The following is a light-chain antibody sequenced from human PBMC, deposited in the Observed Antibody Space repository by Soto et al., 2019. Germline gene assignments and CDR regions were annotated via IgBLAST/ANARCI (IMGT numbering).Light chain of an antibody. V-gene: IGKV3-20*01. Sequence: EIELTHSPGTLSLSVWEIATLSCRASQSINSNYLAWYQQKPGKAPRLLIYDASSRASGIPDRFSGSGSGTDFTLTISRLEPEDFAVYYCQQQYDRSRTFGQGTKVDIK. CDR3: QQQYDRSRT. J-gene: IGKJ1*01. CDR2: DAS. CDR1: QSINSNY.